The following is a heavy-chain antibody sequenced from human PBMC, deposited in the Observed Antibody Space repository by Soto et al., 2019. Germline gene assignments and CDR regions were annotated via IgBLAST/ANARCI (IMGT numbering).Heavy chain of an antibody. CDR2: INSDGSNT. V-gene: IGHV3-74*01. J-gene: IGHJ4*02. Sequence: EVQLVESGGGLVQPGGSLRLSCAASGFTFSSFWMHWVRQAPGEGLVWVSRINSDGSNTNYADSVKGRFTISRDNAKNPMYLQMNSLRAEDTAVYYCARGGVPDAMSYWGQGTLVTVSS. D-gene: IGHD2-2*01. CDR1: GFTFSSFW. CDR3: ARGGVPDAMSY.